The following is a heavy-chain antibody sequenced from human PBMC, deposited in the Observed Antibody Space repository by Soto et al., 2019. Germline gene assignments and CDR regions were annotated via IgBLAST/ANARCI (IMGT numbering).Heavy chain of an antibody. CDR3: ARATPGGYGYTTLDS. CDR2: INAYNGDT. V-gene: IGHV1-18*01. CDR1: GYTFMNYG. J-gene: IGHJ5*01. Sequence: QVQLVQSGAEVKKPGASVKVSCKASGYTFMNYGISWVRQAPGQGLEWMGWINAYNGDTNYAQKRQGRVPMTTDTSTTTAYMELRTLRFDDTAVFYCARATPGGYGYTTLDSWGQGTLVTVSS. D-gene: IGHD5-18*01.